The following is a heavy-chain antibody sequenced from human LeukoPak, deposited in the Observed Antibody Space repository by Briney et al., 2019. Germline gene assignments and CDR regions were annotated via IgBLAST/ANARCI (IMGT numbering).Heavy chain of an antibody. CDR2: ISGSGGST. D-gene: IGHD5-24*01. Sequence: GGSLRLSCAASGFTFSTYAMSWVRQAPGKGLEWVSAISGSGGSTYYADSVKGRFTISRDNSKNTLYLQMNSLRAEDTAIYYCAKGLERGRWLQLSFDYWGQGTLVTVSS. J-gene: IGHJ4*02. CDR3: AKGLERGRWLQLSFDY. CDR1: GFTFSTYA. V-gene: IGHV3-23*01.